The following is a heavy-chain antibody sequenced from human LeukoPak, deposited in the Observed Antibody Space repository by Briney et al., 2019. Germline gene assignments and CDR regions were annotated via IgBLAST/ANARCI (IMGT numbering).Heavy chain of an antibody. CDR1: GFSFSSYA. CDR2: ISGSGGST. V-gene: IGHV3-23*01. Sequence: QTGGSLRLSCAASGFSFSSYAMSWVRQAPGKGLEWVSAISGSGGSTDYAESVKGRFTISRDNSKDTLYLQMNSLRAEDTAVYYCAKTTIITPYRFDPWGQGTLVTVSS. CDR3: AKTTIITPYRFDP. D-gene: IGHD4-23*01. J-gene: IGHJ5*02.